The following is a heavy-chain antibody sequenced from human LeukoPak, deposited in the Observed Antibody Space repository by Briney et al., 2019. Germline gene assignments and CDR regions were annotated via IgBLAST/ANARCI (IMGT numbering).Heavy chain of an antibody. V-gene: IGHV4-39*01. Sequence: SETLSLTCTVSGVSFRSSSYYWGWIRQTPGKGLEWIGSIYYTRSTYYNPSLKSRVTISVDTSKNQFSLKLTSVTAADTAVYYCARGVTMIVVVIHDWYFDLWGRGTLVTVSS. D-gene: IGHD3-22*01. CDR2: IYYTRST. J-gene: IGHJ2*01. CDR3: ARGVTMIVVVIHDWYFDL. CDR1: GVSFRSSSYY.